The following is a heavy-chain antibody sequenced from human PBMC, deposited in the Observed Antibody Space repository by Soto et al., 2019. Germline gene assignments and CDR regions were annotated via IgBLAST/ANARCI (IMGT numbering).Heavy chain of an antibody. V-gene: IGHV3-33*01. CDR3: ARAPYGGNRYYYYGMDV. Sequence: QVQLVESGGGVVQPGRSLRLSCAASGFTFSSYGMHWVRQAPGKGLEWVAVIWYDGSNKYYADSVKGRFTISRDNSKNXXYLQMNGLRAEDTAVYYCARAPYGGNRYYYYGMDVWGQGTTVTVSS. CDR1: GFTFSSYG. CDR2: IWYDGSNK. J-gene: IGHJ6*02. D-gene: IGHD4-17*01.